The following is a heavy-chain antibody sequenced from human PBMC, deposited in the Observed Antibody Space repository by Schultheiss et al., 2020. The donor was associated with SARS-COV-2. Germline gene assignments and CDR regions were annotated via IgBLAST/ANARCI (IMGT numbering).Heavy chain of an antibody. CDR2: ISYSGST. Sequence: SETLSLTCTVSGGSISSYYWSWIRQPPGKGLEWIGGISYSGSTYYNPSLKSRVTISVDTSKNQFSLKLSSVTAADTAVYYCARGGRAVVIAIRRVGLWFDPWGQGTLVTVSS. J-gene: IGHJ5*02. CDR3: ARGGRAVVIAIRRVGLWFDP. V-gene: IGHV4-59*12. D-gene: IGHD2-21*01. CDR1: GGSISSYY.